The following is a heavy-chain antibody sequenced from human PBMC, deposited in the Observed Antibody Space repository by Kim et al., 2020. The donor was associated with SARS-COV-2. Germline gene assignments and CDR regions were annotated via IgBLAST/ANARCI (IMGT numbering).Heavy chain of an antibody. CDR1: GFTFDDYT. V-gene: IGHV3-43*01. CDR3: VRELERPTYYYYGMDV. J-gene: IGHJ6*01. CDR2: ISWDGGST. D-gene: IGHD1-1*01. Sequence: GGSLRLSCAASGFTFDDYTMHWVRQAPGKGLEWVSLISWDGGSTYYADSVKGRFTIPRDNSKNSLYLQMNSLRTEDTALYYCVRELERPTYYYYGMDVWG.